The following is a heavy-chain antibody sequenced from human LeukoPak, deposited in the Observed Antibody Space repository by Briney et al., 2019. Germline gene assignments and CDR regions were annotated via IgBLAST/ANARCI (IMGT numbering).Heavy chain of an antibody. V-gene: IGHV4-31*11. CDR3: ARGGDRRGFDY. D-gene: IGHD1-14*01. CDR1: GGSISDGGYY. Sequence: PSETLSLTCAVSGGSISDGGYYWSWIRQHPGKGLEWIGYIYDSGATYYSPALQSRVAISVDTSDNNFSLKLRSLTAADTAVYYCARGGDRRGFDYWGQGTLVTVSS. CDR2: IYDSGAT. J-gene: IGHJ4*02.